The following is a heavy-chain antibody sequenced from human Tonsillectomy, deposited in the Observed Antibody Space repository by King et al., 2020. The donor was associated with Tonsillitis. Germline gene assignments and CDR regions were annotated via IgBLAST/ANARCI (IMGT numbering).Heavy chain of an antibody. Sequence: VQLVESGGGLVQPGRSLRLSCTASGFTFGDYAMSWFRQAPGKGLEWVGLIRRKAHGGTTEYAASVKGRFTISRDDSKSIAYLQMGSLKTEDTAMYYCARDDLLYSSSSFDNWGQGTLVTVSS. CDR1: GFTFGDYA. CDR3: ARDDLLYSSSSFDN. D-gene: IGHD6-13*01. CDR2: IRRKAHGGTT. J-gene: IGHJ4*02. V-gene: IGHV3-49*03.